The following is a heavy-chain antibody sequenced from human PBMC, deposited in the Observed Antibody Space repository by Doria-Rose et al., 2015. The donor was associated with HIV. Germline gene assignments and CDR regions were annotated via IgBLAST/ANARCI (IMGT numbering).Heavy chain of an antibody. CDR2: IYYSGST. CDR1: SGGYY. J-gene: IGHJ5*02. D-gene: IGHD3-10*01. Sequence: SGGYYWSWIRQHPGKGLEWIGYIYYSGSTYYDPSLKSRVTISVDTSKNQFSLKLSSVTAADTAVYYCAREGWASDKGVWFDPWGQGTLVTVSS. CDR3: AREGWASDKGVWFDP. V-gene: IGHV4-31*02.